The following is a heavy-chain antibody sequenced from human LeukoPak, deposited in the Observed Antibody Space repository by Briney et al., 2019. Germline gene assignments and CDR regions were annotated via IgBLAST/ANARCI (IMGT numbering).Heavy chain of an antibody. CDR2: INPNSGGT. Sequence: GASVKVSCTASGYTFTGYYMHWVRQAPGQGLEWMGSINPNSGGTNYAQKFQGRVTMTRDTSITTAYMEMSRLRSDDTAAYYCARDSESGGPDYWGQGTLVTVSS. J-gene: IGHJ4*02. D-gene: IGHD1-26*01. CDR3: ARDSESGGPDY. CDR1: GYTFTGYY. V-gene: IGHV1-2*02.